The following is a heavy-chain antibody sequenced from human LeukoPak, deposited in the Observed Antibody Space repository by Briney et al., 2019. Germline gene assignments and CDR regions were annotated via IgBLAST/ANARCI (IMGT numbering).Heavy chain of an antibody. CDR3: ARVAYFDSGGYYYYFDY. CDR1: GGSFSGYY. Sequence: PSETLSLTCAVYGGSFSGYYWSWIRQPPGKGLEWIGEINHSGSTNYNPSLKSRVTISVDTSKNQFSLKLSSVTAADTAVYYCARVAYFDSGGYYYYFDYWGQGTLVTVSS. CDR2: INHSGST. D-gene: IGHD3-22*01. J-gene: IGHJ4*02. V-gene: IGHV4-34*01.